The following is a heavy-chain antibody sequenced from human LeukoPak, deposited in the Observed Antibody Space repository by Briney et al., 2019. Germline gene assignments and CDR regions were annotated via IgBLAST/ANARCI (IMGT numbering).Heavy chain of an antibody. CDR1: GFTFSSYW. D-gene: IGHD3-10*01. CDR2: IKQDGSQK. V-gene: IGHV3-7*03. Sequence: PGGSLRLSCAASGFTFSSYWMSWVRQAPGKGLEWVANIKQDGSQKYYVDSVKGRFTISRDNAKNSLYLQMNSLRAEDTAVYYCARDLRMVRGFRDYYFDYWGQGTLVTVSS. J-gene: IGHJ4*02. CDR3: ARDLRMVRGFRDYYFDY.